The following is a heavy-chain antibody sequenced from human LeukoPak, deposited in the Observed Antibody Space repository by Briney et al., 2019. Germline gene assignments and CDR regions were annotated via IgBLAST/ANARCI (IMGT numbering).Heavy chain of an antibody. CDR3: ARSYDGSSYYFDY. CDR1: GGSISSYY. V-gene: IGHV4-59*01. CDR2: IYYSGST. J-gene: IGHJ4*02. Sequence: SETLSLTCTVSGGSISSYYWSWIRQPPGKGLEWIGYIYYSGSTNYNPSLKSRVTISVDTSKNQFSLKLSSVTAADTAVYYCARSYDGSSYYFDYWGQGTLVTVSS. D-gene: IGHD3-10*01.